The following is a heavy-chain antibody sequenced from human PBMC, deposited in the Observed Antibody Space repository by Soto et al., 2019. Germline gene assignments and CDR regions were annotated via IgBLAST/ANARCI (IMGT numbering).Heavy chain of an antibody. V-gene: IGHV1-69*13. D-gene: IGHD3-3*01. CDR2: IIPIFGTA. CDR1: GGTFSSYA. J-gene: IGHJ4*02. Sequence: ASVKVSCKASGGTFSSYAISWVRQAPGQGLEWMGGIIPIFGTANYAQKFQGRVTITADESTSTAYMELSSLRSEDTAVYYCARARAEAHPFGVVISYFDYWGQGTLVTVSS. CDR3: ARARAEAHPFGVVISYFDY.